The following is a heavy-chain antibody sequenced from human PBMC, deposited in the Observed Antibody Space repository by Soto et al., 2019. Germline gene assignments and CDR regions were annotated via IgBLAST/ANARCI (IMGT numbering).Heavy chain of an antibody. CDR2: SSYVGGNK. CDR1: GFTFSSYA. Sequence: PGASLRLSCAASGFTFSSYAMHWDRQGPGKGLEWVAVSSYVGGNKYYADSVKGRFTISRDNTKHGLYLRMNSLRAEDTAVYYCARIGIRDYFDCWGQGT. V-gene: IGHV3-30*14. J-gene: IGHJ4*02. CDR3: ARIGIRDYFDC.